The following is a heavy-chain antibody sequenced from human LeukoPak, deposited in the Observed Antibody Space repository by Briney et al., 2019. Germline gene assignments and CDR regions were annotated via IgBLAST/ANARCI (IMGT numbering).Heavy chain of an antibody. V-gene: IGHV4-61*02. CDR2: IYTSGNT. J-gene: IGHJ4*02. D-gene: IGHD3-10*01. Sequence: SETLSLTCTVSSGSISSGSYYWSWIRQPAGKGLEWIGRIYTSGNTNYNPSLNSRVTISVDTSKNQCSLKLSSVTAADTAVYYCALRTRTMVRGVRRNFDYWGQGTLVTVSS. CDR1: SGSISSGSYY. CDR3: ALRTRTMVRGVRRNFDY.